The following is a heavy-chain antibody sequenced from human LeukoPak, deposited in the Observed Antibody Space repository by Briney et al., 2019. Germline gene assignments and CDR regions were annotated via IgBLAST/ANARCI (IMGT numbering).Heavy chain of an antibody. J-gene: IGHJ4*02. Sequence: ASVKVSCKASGYTFTDYYVHWVRQAPGQGLEWMGWINPNSGGTNSAQKFQGRVTMTRDTSINTAYMDLSRLTSDDTAVYYCARMYDTWATVDYWGQGTLVTVSS. D-gene: IGHD5-12*01. CDR3: ARMYDTWATVDY. V-gene: IGHV1-2*02. CDR1: GYTFTDYY. CDR2: INPNSGGT.